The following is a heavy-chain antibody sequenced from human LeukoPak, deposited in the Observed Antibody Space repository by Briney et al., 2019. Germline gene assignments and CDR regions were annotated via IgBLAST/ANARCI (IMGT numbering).Heavy chain of an antibody. CDR1: GYAFTGYY. V-gene: IGHV1-2*02. J-gene: IGHJ4*02. Sequence: ASVKVSCKASGYAFTGYYMHWVRQAPGQGLEWMGWINPNSGGTNYAQKFQGRVTMTRDTSISTAYMELSRLRSDDTAVYYCARGAVGATYFDYWGQGTLVTVSS. CDR2: INPNSGGT. CDR3: ARGAVGATYFDY. D-gene: IGHD1-26*01.